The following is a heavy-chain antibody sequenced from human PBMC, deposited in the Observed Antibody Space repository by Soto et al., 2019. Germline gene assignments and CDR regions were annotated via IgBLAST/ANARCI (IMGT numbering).Heavy chain of an antibody. CDR2: TYYRSKWYN. Sequence: SPTLSLTCAISGESVSSNSAAWNWIRQSPSRGLEWLGRTYYRSKWYNDYAVSVKSRITINPDTSKNQFSLQLNSVTPEDTAVYYCASLEYCSSTSCYDAFDIWGQGTMVTVSS. CDR3: ASLEYCSSTSCYDAFDI. CDR1: GESVSSNSAA. V-gene: IGHV6-1*01. J-gene: IGHJ3*02. D-gene: IGHD2-2*01.